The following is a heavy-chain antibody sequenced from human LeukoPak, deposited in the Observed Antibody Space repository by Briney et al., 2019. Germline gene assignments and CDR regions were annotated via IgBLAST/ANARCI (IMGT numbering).Heavy chain of an antibody. D-gene: IGHD3-3*01. CDR1: KFTFSHYG. CDR3: VKEYHSRGFGAYFDY. CDR2: ISSDGSIK. Sequence: GGSLRLSCTASKFTFSHYGMQWVRQAPGKGLEWVAVISSDGSIKVCADSVKGRFTLSRDNSINTVDLQMNSLRAEDTAVYYCVKEYHSRGFGAYFDYWGQGTLVTVSS. V-gene: IGHV3-30*18. J-gene: IGHJ4*02.